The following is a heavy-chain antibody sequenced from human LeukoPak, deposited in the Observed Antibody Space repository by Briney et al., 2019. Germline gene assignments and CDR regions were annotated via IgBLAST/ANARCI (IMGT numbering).Heavy chain of an antibody. D-gene: IGHD2/OR15-2a*01. J-gene: IGHJ4*02. CDR1: GFTFSSYT. Sequence: PGGSLRLSCAASGFTFSSYTMNWVRQAPGKGLEWVSVVSSSGGTTYCADSVKGRFTISRDNSKNTLYLQMNSLRAEDTAVYYCAKDSFPPGAYWGQGTLVTVSS. V-gene: IGHV3-23*01. CDR3: AKDSFPPGAY. CDR2: VSSSGGTT.